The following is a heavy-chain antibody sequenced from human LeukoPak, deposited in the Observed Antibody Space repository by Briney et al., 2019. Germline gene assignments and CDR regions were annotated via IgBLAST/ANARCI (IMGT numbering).Heavy chain of an antibody. CDR3: ARRGAAAEVDY. D-gene: IGHD6-13*01. V-gene: IGHV5-51*01. CDR2: IHSGDSNA. Sequence: GESLKISCKDSGYSLTNYWIGWVRQMPGKGLEWMGIIHSGDSNAKYSPSFQGQVTISADKSISTAYLQWSSLEASDSAMYCCARRGAAAEVDYWGQGTLVTVSS. J-gene: IGHJ4*02. CDR1: GYSLTNYW.